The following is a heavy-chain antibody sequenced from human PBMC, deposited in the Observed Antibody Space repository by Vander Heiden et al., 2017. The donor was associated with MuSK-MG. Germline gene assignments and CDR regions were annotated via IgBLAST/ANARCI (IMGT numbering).Heavy chain of an antibody. V-gene: IGHV3-74*01. J-gene: IGHJ4*02. CDR1: GFTFSNYW. Sequence: EVQLVESGGGLVPPGGSLRLSCAASGFTFSNYWMHWVRQAPGKGRVWVSRINTDGSYTSYADSVKGRFTISRNNAKNTLYLQMNSLRTEDTAVYYCARVGSAPPFNWGQGTLVTVSS. CDR2: INTDGSYT. D-gene: IGHD6-6*01. CDR3: ARVGSAPPFN.